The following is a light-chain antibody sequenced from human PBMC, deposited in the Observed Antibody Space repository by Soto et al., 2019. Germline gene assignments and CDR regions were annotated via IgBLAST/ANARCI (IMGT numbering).Light chain of an antibody. CDR3: QQYGSSPTT. V-gene: IGKV3-20*01. CDR1: QSVTSNY. J-gene: IGKJ1*01. CDR2: GAS. Sequence: EIVLTQSPGTLSLSPGERATLSCRASQSVTSNYLAWYQQTPGQAPRLLFFGASIRATGIPDRFRGSGSGTDFTFTISRLEPEDSVVYHCQQYGSSPTTFGQGTKVEIK.